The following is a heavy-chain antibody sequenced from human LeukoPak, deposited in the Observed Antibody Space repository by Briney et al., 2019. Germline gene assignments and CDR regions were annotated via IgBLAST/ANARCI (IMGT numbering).Heavy chain of an antibody. CDR3: ARSGGRRGFSQKGTPNWFDP. V-gene: IGHV5-51*01. J-gene: IGHJ5*02. D-gene: IGHD3-16*01. Sequence: GESLKISCKGSGYTFTNNWIGWVRQMPGKGLEWMGIIHPGDSDTRYSPSFQGQVTISVDKSISTAYLHWSSLKASDTAMYYCARSGGRRGFSQKGTPNWFDPWGQGTLVTVSS. CDR1: GYTFTNNW. CDR2: IHPGDSDT.